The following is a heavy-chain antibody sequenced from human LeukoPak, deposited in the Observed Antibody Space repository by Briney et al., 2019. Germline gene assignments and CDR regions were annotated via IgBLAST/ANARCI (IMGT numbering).Heavy chain of an antibody. CDR2: IKSRVDGGTT. D-gene: IGHD2-15*01. CDR1: GFSFSDSW. V-gene: IGHV3-15*01. Sequence: GESLRLSCAGSGFSFSDSWMGWVRQAPGKGLEWVGRIKSRVDGGTTDHAAPVKGRFIISRDDSQNKLFLQMNSLEIGDTALYYCAVERGGCSAVTCYAFNHWGQGTLVTVSS. J-gene: IGHJ4*02. CDR3: AVERGGCSAVTCYAFNH.